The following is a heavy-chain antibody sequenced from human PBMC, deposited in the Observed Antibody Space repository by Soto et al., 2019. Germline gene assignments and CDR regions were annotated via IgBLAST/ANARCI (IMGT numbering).Heavy chain of an antibody. V-gene: IGHV1-69*06. Sequence: SVKVSCKASGGTFSSYAISWVRQAPGQGLEWMGGIIPIFGTANYAQKFQGRVTITADKSTSTAYMELSSLSSVTAADTAVYYCAREDSSSWGGYYGMDVWGQGTTVTVSS. D-gene: IGHD6-6*01. CDR2: IIPIFGTA. J-gene: IGHJ6*02. CDR1: GGTFSSYA. CDR3: AREDSSSWGGYYGMDV.